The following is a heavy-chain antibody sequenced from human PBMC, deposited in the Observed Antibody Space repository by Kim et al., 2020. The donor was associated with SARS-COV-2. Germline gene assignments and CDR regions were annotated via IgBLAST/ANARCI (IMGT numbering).Heavy chain of an antibody. Sequence: YPGSVKGRFTISRENAKNSLYLQMNSLRAGDTAVYYCARGHSSGYDAFDIWGQGTMVTVSS. CDR3: ARGHSSGYDAFDI. D-gene: IGHD3-22*01. J-gene: IGHJ3*02. V-gene: IGHV3-13*01.